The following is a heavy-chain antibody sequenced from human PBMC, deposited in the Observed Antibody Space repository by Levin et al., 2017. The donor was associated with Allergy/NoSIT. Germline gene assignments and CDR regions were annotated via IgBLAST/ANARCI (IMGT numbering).Heavy chain of an antibody. Sequence: GGSLRLSCAASGFTFSRYWMHWVRQAPGKGLVWVSRINTDDSRTSASYADFVKGRFTISRDNAKKMVYMQMNSLRAEDTAVYYCARGRGPYDGDFDYWGQGNLVTVSS. CDR2: INTDDSRT. J-gene: IGHJ4*02. V-gene: IGHV3-74*01. D-gene: IGHD3-3*01. CDR3: ARGRGPYDGDFDY. CDR1: GFTFSRYW.